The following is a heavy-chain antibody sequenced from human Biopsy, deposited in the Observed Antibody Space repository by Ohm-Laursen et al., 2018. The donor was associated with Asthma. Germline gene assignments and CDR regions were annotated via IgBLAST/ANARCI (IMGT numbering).Heavy chain of an antibody. V-gene: IGHV3-30-3*01. D-gene: IGHD1-26*01. Sequence: SLRLSCATSGFTFSSYAMHWVRQAPGKGLEWVAVISYDGSNKYYADSVKGRFTISRDNSKNTLYLQMNSLRAEDTAVYYCARDAWELQKPYAYYFDYWGQGTLVTVSS. CDR1: GFTFSSYA. CDR3: ARDAWELQKPYAYYFDY. J-gene: IGHJ4*02. CDR2: ISYDGSNK.